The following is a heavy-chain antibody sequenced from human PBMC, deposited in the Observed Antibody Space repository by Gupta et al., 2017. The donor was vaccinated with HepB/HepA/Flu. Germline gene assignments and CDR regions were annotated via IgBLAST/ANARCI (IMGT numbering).Heavy chain of an antibody. J-gene: IGHJ3*02. CDR1: GLTFGVQA. CDR2: ISGSGRRT. D-gene: IGHD2-2*02. V-gene: IGHV3-23*01. Sequence: VQLWESGGDLVQPGGSLRLSCASSGLTFGVQAMTWVRQAPGKGLEWVSDISGSGRRTYYAHSVQGRFTTSRDNSGNMLYLQMNSLRSEDTAFYYXAXRGRYTXVVGPNDRGVFDIWGQGTMVTVSS. CDR3: AXRGRYTXVVGPNDRGVFDI.